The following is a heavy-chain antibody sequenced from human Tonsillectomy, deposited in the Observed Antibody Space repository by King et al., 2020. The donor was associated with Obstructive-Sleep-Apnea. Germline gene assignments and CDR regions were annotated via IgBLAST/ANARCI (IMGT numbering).Heavy chain of an antibody. Sequence: QLVQSGAEVKKHGESLRISCKGSGYSFTNYWISWVRQMPGKGLEWMGRIDPSDSYTNYSPSFQGHVTISADKSISTAYLQWSSLKASDTAMYYCARRSDYYGSSGKVNNWFDPWGQGTLVTVFS. D-gene: IGHD3-22*01. CDR2: IDPSDSYT. V-gene: IGHV5-10-1*03. J-gene: IGHJ5*02. CDR1: GYSFTNYW. CDR3: ARRSDYYGSSGKVNNWFDP.